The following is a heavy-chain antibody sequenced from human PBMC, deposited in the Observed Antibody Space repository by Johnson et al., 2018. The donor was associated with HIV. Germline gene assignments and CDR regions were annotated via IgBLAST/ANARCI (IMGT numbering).Heavy chain of an antibody. Sequence: VQLVESGGGVVQPGGSLRLSCAASGFTFSSYAMSWVRQAPGKGLEWVSAISGSGGTTYYADSVKGRFTISRDNSTNTLYLQMNSLIAEDTAVYYRARACSGGSCYEEKSPDAFDIWGQGTMVTVSS. CDR2: ISGSGGTT. J-gene: IGHJ3*02. V-gene: IGHV3-23*04. CDR3: ARACSGGSCYEEKSPDAFDI. D-gene: IGHD2-15*01. CDR1: GFTFSSYA.